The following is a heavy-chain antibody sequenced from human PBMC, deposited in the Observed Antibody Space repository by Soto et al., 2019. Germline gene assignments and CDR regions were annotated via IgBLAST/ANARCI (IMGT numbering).Heavy chain of an antibody. J-gene: IGHJ4*02. CDR3: ARVSGYDILTGYYKYYFDY. CDR2: INHSGST. D-gene: IGHD3-9*01. CDR1: GGSFSGYY. Sequence: SETLALTCAVYGGSFSGYYWSWIRQHPGKGLEWIGEINHSGSTNYNPSLKSRVTISVDTSKNQFSLKLSSVTAADTAVYYCARVSGYDILTGYYKYYFDYWGQGTLVTVS. V-gene: IGHV4-34*01.